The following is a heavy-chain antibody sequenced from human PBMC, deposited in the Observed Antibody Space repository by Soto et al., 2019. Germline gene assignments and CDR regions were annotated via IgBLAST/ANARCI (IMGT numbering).Heavy chain of an antibody. J-gene: IGHJ4*02. CDR1: GFSFSTSGVG. D-gene: IGHD3-9*01. CDR2: IYWDDDK. CDR3: GRRRPEIRYFAWSFDY. V-gene: IGHV2-5*02. Sequence: QITLKESGPTLVKPTQTLTLTCTFSGFSFSTSGVGVGWIRRPPGKALEWLGLIYWDDDKRYSPSLKSRLTSCKGPTKNQVVVTMPNMDPVDTATCACGRRRPEIRYFAWSFDYWGQGTLVTVSS.